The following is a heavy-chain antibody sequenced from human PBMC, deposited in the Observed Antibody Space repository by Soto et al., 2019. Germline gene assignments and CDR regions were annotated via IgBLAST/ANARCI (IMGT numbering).Heavy chain of an antibody. Sequence: GGSLRLSCAASGFTFRGYWMHWVRQAPGKGLEWVSYISSSGSTICYADSVKGRLTISRDNAKNSLYLQMNSLRAEDTAVYYCARVQPYTLQAFDIWGQGTMVTVSS. CDR3: ARVQPYTLQAFDI. D-gene: IGHD2-2*02. CDR2: ISSSGSTI. J-gene: IGHJ3*02. V-gene: IGHV3-11*01. CDR1: GFTFRGYW.